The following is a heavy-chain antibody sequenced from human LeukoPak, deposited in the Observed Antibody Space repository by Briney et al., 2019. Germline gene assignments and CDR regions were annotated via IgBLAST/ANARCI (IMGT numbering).Heavy chain of an antibody. CDR1: GGPLSSYY. CDR3: ARVEYYYGSGSYFDY. Sequence: SETLSLTCTVSGGPLSSYYWSWIRQPPGKGLEWIGYIYYSGSTNYNPSLKSRVTISVDTSKNQFSLKLSSVTAADTAVYYCARVEYYYGSGSYFDYWGQGTLVTVSS. V-gene: IGHV4-59*01. D-gene: IGHD3-10*01. CDR2: IYYSGST. J-gene: IGHJ4*02.